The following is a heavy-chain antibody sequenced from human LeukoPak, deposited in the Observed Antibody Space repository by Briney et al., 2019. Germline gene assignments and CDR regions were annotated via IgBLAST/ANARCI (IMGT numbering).Heavy chain of an antibody. V-gene: IGHV3-21*01. CDR2: ISSSSSYI. CDR3: ARDDGGVYSSGWDY. CDR1: GFTFSSYS. J-gene: IGHJ4*02. D-gene: IGHD6-19*01. Sequence: GGSLRLSCAASGFTFSSYSMNWVRQAPGKGLEWVSSISSSSSYIYYADSVKGRFTISRDNAKNSLYLQMNSLRAEDTAVYYCARDDGGVYSSGWDYWGQGTLVTVSS.